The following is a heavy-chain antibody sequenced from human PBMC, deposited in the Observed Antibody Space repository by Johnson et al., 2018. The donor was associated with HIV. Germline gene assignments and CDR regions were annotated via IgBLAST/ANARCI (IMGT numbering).Heavy chain of an antibody. CDR1: GFPFSTYT. CDR2: ISYDGSKK. CDR3: ARGRTQFLEGGAFDI. D-gene: IGHD3-3*01. V-gene: IGHV3-30*04. J-gene: IGHJ3*02. Sequence: QVQLVESGGGVVQTGRSLRLFCAVSGFPFSTYTMHWVRQAPGRALEWVALISYDGSKKYYGDSVKGRFTISRDTSKNSLYLQMNSLRPEDTAVYYCARGRTQFLEGGAFDIWGQGTMVIVSS.